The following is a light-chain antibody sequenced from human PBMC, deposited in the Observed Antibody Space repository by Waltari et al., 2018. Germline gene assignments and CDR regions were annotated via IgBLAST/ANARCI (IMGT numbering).Light chain of an antibody. CDR1: QCVGSY. V-gene: IGKV3-11*01. J-gene: IGKJ4*01. CDR2: AAS. CDR3: QQRSKWPLT. Sequence: EIVLTQSPATLSLSTGERATLSCWATQCVGSYLALYQQRPGQAPRLLIYAASIRATGIPARFTGSGSETDFTLTISSLEPEDFAVYYFQQRSKWPLTFGGGTKVEIK.